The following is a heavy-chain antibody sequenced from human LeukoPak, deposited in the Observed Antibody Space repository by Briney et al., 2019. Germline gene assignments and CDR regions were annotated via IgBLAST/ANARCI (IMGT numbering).Heavy chain of an antibody. CDR2: IYYSGST. CDR3: ARETVPQGEFDP. J-gene: IGHJ5*02. D-gene: IGHD3-16*01. CDR1: GGSISSYY. V-gene: IGHV4-59*01. Sequence: SETLSLTCTVSGGSISSYYWSWIRQPPGKGLEWIGYIYYSGSTNYNPSLKSRVTISVDTSKNQFSLKLSSVTAADTAVYYCARETVPQGEFDPWGQGTLVTVSS.